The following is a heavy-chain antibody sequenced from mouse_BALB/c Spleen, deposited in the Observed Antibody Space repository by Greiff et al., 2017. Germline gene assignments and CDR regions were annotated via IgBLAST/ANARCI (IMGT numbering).Heavy chain of an antibody. V-gene: IGHV5-6-3*01. CDR3: ARKPPLYGSSLYAMDY. CDR1: GFTFSSYF. D-gene: IGHD1-1*01. Sequence: EVQLVESGGGLVQPGGSLKLSCAASGFTFSSYFMSWVRQTPDTRLELVATINSNGGSTYYPDSVKGRYTISRDNTTNTLYLQMSSLKSEDTAMYYCARKPPLYGSSLYAMDYWGQGTTVTVSS. CDR2: INSNGGST. J-gene: IGHJ4*01.